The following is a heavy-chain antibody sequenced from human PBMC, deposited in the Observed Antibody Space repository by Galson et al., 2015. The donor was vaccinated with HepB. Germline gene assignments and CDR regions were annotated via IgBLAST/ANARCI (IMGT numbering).Heavy chain of an antibody. CDR3: ARAVAGTSFESYGMDV. CDR2: ISAYNGNT. J-gene: IGHJ6*02. V-gene: IGHV1-18*01. D-gene: IGHD6-19*01. Sequence: SVKVSCKASGSTFTSYGISWVRQAPGQGLEWMGWISAYNGNTNYAQKLQGRVTMTTDTSTSTAYMELRSLRSDDTAVYYCARAVAGTSFESYGMDVWGQGTTVTVSS. CDR1: GSTFTSYG.